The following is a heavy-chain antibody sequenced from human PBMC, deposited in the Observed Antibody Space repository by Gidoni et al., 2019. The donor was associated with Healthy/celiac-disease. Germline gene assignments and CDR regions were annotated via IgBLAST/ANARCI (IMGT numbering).Heavy chain of an antibody. Sequence: EAQLVQSGAEVKKPGESLKISCKGSGYSFTSYWLGWVRQMPGNGLEWMGIVYPGDADTRYSPSFQGQVTISADKSISTADLQWSSLKASDTAMYYCARGGELLGTYRGAFDIWGQGTMVTVSS. J-gene: IGHJ3*02. V-gene: IGHV5-51*01. CDR1: GYSFTSYW. D-gene: IGHD1-26*01. CDR3: ARGGELLGTYRGAFDI. CDR2: VYPGDADT.